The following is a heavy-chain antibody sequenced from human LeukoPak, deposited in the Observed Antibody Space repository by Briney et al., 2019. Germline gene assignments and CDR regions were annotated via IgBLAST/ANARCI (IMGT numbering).Heavy chain of an antibody. CDR1: GYTFTSYA. D-gene: IGHD6-13*01. J-gene: IGHJ4*02. V-gene: IGHV1-18*01. CDR3: ARARISSSWYSYYYVY. Sequence: ASVKVSCKASGYTFTSYAISWVRQAPGQGLEWMGWISAYNGNTNYAQKFQGRVTMTTDESTSTAYMELSSLRSDDTAVYYCARARISSSWYSYYYVYWGQGTLVTVSS. CDR2: ISAYNGNT.